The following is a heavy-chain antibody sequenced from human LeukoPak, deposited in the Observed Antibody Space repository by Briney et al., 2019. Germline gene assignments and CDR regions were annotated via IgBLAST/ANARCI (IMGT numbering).Heavy chain of an antibody. D-gene: IGHD3-10*01. J-gene: IGHJ5*02. CDR3: AREGDSGSHVNWFDP. V-gene: IGHV1-2*02. Sequence: ASVKVSCKASGYTFTGYYMHWVRQAPGQGLDWMGWINPNSGGTNYAQKFQGRVTMTRVTSISTAYMEPSRLRSDDTAVYYCAREGDSGSHVNWFDPWGQGTLVTVSS. CDR2: INPNSGGT. CDR1: GYTFTGYY.